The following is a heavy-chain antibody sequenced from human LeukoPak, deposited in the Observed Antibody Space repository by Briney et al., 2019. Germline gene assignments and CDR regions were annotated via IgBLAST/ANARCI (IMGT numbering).Heavy chain of an antibody. Sequence: AASVKVSCKASGYTFKSYGITWVRQAPEQGLEWMGWISPYNGDTKYAQNFQGRLTLTTDTSTGTAYMELRSLRSDDIAVYYCARRSRYCASNSCFELDYWGQGTLVTLSS. J-gene: IGHJ4*02. V-gene: IGHV1-18*03. CDR1: GYTFKSYG. CDR2: ISPYNGDT. D-gene: IGHD2-2*01. CDR3: ARRSRYCASNSCFELDY.